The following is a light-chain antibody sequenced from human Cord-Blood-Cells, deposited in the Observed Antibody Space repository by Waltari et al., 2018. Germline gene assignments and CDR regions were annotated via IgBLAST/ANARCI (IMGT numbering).Light chain of an antibody. CDR3: QSYDSSLSGYVV. CDR1: SSNIGAGYD. CDR2: GNS. Sequence: QSVLTQPPSVSGAPGQRVTISCTGRSSNIGAGYDVHWYQQLPGTAPKLLISGNSNRPSGVPDRFSGSKSGTSASLASTGLQAEDEADYYCQSYDSSLSGYVVFGGGTKLTVL. V-gene: IGLV1-40*01. J-gene: IGLJ2*01.